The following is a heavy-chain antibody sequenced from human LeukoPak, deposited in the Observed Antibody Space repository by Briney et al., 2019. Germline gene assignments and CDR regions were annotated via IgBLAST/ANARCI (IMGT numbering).Heavy chain of an antibody. CDR2: IWYDGSEK. D-gene: IGHD6-13*01. CDR1: GFTFRYG. V-gene: IGHV3-33*06. J-gene: IGHJ4*02. Sequence: GGSLRLSCAASGFTFRYGIHWVRQAPGKGLEWVGLIWYDGSEKEYAESVKGRFTISRDNSKNTVYLQMTSLRVEDTAMYYCAKQGTFTSSSSWFLDSWGQGTLVTVSS. CDR3: AKQGTFTSSSSWFLDS.